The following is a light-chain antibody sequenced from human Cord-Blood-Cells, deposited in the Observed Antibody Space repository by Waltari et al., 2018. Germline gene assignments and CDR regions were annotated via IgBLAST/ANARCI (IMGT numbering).Light chain of an antibody. CDR3: QQYNSYSPWT. J-gene: IGKJ1*01. CDR1: KSISSW. Sequence: DIQMTKSPSTLSASLGDRVTITCRASKSISSWLAWYQQKPGKAPKLLIYKASSLESGVPSRFSGSGSGTEFTLTISSLQPDDFATYYCQQYNSYSPWTFGQGTKVEIK. V-gene: IGKV1-5*03. CDR2: KAS.